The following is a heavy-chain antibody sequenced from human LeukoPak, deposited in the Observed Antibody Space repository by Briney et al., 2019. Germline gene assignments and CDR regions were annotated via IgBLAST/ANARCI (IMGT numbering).Heavy chain of an antibody. CDR1: GFNFRDYA. V-gene: IGHV3-23*01. CDR2: LRGNDET. CDR3: VRASWVSNADAVC. Sequence: PGGSLRLSCAASGFNFRDYAMSWVRQAPARGLEWVSSLRGNDETFYADSVKGRFTLSRDNSKNTVYLQLNNLRVEDTAMYYCVRASWVSNADAVCWGQGTLVTVSS. D-gene: IGHD1-1*01. J-gene: IGHJ4*02.